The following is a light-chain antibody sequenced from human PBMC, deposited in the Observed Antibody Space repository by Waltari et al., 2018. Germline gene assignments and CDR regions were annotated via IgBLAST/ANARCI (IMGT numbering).Light chain of an antibody. Sequence: DIQLTQSPSFLSASVGDRVTITCRASQGISSYLAWYQQKPGKAPNLLIYGASTLQSGVPSRFSGSGSGTEFTLTISSLQHEDFATYYCQQLNSYPITFGQGTRLEIK. CDR2: GAS. J-gene: IGKJ5*01. CDR3: QQLNSYPIT. V-gene: IGKV1-9*01. CDR1: QGISSY.